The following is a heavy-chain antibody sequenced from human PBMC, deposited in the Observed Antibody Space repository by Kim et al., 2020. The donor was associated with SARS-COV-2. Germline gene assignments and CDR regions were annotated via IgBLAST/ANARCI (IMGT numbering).Heavy chain of an antibody. CDR2: ISYDGSNK. Sequence: GGSLRLSCAASGFTFSSYAMHWVRQAPGKGLEWVAVISYDGSNKYYADSVKGRFTISRDNSKNTLYLQMNSLRAEDTAVYYCARDDSGYEMPDSWGQGT. CDR1: GFTFSSYA. J-gene: IGHJ4*02. V-gene: IGHV3-30-3*01. D-gene: IGHD5-12*01. CDR3: ARDDSGYEMPDS.